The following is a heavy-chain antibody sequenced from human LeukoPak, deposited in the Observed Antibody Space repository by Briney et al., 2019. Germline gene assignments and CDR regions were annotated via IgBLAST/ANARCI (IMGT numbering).Heavy chain of an antibody. CDR2: ISTYDGDT. Sequence: ASVKVSCKASGYTFTRYGITWVRQAPGQGLEWMGWISTYDGDTYYAQKFQGRVTMTRDTSTTTAYMELRGLRSDDTALYYCARVVLNRCIGGICPIDDWGQGTLVTVSS. CDR1: GYTFTRYG. CDR3: ARVVLNRCIGGICPIDD. V-gene: IGHV1-18*04. J-gene: IGHJ4*02. D-gene: IGHD2-15*01.